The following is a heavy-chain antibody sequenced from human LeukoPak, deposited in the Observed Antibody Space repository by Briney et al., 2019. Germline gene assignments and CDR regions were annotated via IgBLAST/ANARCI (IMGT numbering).Heavy chain of an antibody. D-gene: IGHD4-11*01. CDR2: INPNSGGT. CDR3: ARRRGVTTVRTTTSYFDY. CDR1: GYTFTGYY. J-gene: IGHJ4*02. V-gene: IGHV1-2*02. Sequence: VASVKVSCKASGYTFTGYYMHWVRQAPGQGLEWMGWINPNSGGTNYAQKFQGRVTMTRDTSISTAYMELSRLRSDDTAVYYCARRRGVTTVRTTTSYFDYWGQGTLVTVSS.